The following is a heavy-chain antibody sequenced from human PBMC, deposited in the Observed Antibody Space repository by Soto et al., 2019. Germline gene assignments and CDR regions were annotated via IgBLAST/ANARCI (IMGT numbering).Heavy chain of an antibody. J-gene: IGHJ4*02. D-gene: IGHD6-19*01. Sequence: PGGSLRLSCAASGFTFSSYSMNWVRQAPGKGLEWVSYISSSSSTIYYADSVKGRFTISRDNAKNSLYLQMNSLRAEDTAVYYCARDRGSGWRDFDYWGQGTLVTVSS. CDR1: GFTFSSYS. V-gene: IGHV3-48*01. CDR3: ARDRGSGWRDFDY. CDR2: ISSSSSTI.